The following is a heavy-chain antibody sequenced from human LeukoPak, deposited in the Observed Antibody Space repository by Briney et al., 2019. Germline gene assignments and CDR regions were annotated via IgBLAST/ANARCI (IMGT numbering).Heavy chain of an antibody. CDR3: ARLSAYYYGSYFYYYMDV. CDR2: IKQDESEK. CDR1: GFSFSSYW. V-gene: IGHV3-7*01. D-gene: IGHD3-10*01. J-gene: IGHJ6*03. Sequence: GGSLRLSCEASGFSFSSYWMSWVRQAPGKGPEWVANIKQDESEKYSVDSVKGRFTISRDNAKNSLYLQMKNLRADDTALYYCARLSAYYYGSYFYYYMDVWGKGTTVTISS.